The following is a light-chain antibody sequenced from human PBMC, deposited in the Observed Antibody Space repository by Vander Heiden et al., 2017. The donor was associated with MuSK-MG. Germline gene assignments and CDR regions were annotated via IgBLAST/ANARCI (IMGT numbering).Light chain of an antibody. CDR1: QAISDF. Sequence: DIQMTQSPSSLSASVGDRVTITCRASQAISDFLAWFQQKPGKAPKSLIFAASRLQTGVPSRFSDSGSGTDFTLTINGLQPEDFATYYCQQDNNYPLTFGGGTKVEIK. J-gene: IGKJ4*01. CDR2: AAS. CDR3: QQDNNYPLT. V-gene: IGKV1-16*01.